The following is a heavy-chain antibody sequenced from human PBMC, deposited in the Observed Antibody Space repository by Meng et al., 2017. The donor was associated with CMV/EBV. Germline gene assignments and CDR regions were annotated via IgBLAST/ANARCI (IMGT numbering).Heavy chain of an antibody. CDR1: GFTFSSYS. D-gene: IGHD1-7*01. Sequence: GGSLCLSCAASGFTFSSYSMNWVRQAPGKGLEWVSSISSSSSYIYYADSVKGRFTISRDNAKNSLYLQMNSLRAEDTAVYYCARDLGPYNWNYVGVVQGAKDYWGQGTLVTVSS. J-gene: IGHJ4*02. V-gene: IGHV3-21*01. CDR2: ISSSSSYI. CDR3: ARDLGPYNWNYVGVVQGAKDY.